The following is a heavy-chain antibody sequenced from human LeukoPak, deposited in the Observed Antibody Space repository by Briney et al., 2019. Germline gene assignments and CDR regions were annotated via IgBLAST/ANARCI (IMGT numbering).Heavy chain of an antibody. J-gene: IGHJ4*02. V-gene: IGHV3-53*01. CDR1: GFTVSSNY. D-gene: IGHD6-13*01. Sequence: GGSLRLSCAASGFTVSSNYMSWVRQAPGKGLEWVSIIYSGGSTFYADSVKGRFTISRDIAKNSLYLQMNSLRAEDTAIYYCARGGEYGSSWYSGDFDYWGQGTLVTVSS. CDR2: IYSGGST. CDR3: ARGGEYGSSWYSGDFDY.